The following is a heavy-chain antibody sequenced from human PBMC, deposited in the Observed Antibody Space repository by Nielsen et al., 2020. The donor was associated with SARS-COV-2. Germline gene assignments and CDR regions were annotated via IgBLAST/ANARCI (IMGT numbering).Heavy chain of an antibody. D-gene: IGHD2-8*01. CDR2: IYPGDSDT. J-gene: IGHJ3*02. CDR1: GYNFALYW. Sequence: KVSCKASGYNFALYWIGWVRQMPGKGLEWMGIIYPGDSDTRYSPSFQGQVTISADKSISTAYLQWSSLKASDTAMYYCARQRSNDPGDAFDIWGQGTMVTVSS. CDR3: ARQRSNDPGDAFDI. V-gene: IGHV5-51*01.